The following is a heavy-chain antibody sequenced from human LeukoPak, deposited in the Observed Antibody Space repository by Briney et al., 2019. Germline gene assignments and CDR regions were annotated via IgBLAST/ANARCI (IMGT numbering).Heavy chain of an antibody. CDR2: ISAYNGNT. V-gene: IGHV1-18*01. CDR3: ARAQLRYFDWLSDVDAFDI. CDR1: GYTFTSYG. D-gene: IGHD3-9*01. J-gene: IGHJ3*02. Sequence: GASVKVSCKASGYTFTSYGISWVRQAPGQGLEWMGWISAYNGNTNYAQKLQGRVTMTTDTSTSTAYMELRSLRSDDTAVYYCARAQLRYFDWLSDVDAFDIWGQGTMVTVSS.